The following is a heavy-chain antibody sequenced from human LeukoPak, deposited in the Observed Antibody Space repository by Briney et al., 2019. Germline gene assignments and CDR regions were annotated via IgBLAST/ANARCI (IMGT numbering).Heavy chain of an antibody. CDR2: IYYSGST. Sequence: SETLSLTCTVSGGSISSYYWSWIRQPPGKGLEWIGYIYYSGSTNYNPSLKSRVTISVDTSKNQFSLKLSSVTAADTAVYYCARDEHSSSWYEGAFDIWGQGTMVTVSS. CDR1: GGSISSYY. CDR3: ARDEHSSSWYEGAFDI. J-gene: IGHJ3*02. V-gene: IGHV4-59*12. D-gene: IGHD6-13*01.